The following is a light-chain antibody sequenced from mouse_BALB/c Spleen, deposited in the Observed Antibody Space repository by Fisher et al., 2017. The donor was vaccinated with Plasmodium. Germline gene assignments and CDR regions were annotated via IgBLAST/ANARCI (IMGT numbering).Light chain of an antibody. CDR1: QSLVHSYGSTY. Sequence: DIVLTQTTLSLPVSLGDQASISCRSSQSLVHSYGSTYLHWYVQKPGQSPKLLIYKVSNRFSGVPERFSGSGAGADFTLKISRVETEDLGIYFCSQTTHPPLTFGAGTRLELK. CDR2: KVS. CDR3: SQTTHPPLT. V-gene: IGKV1-110*01. J-gene: IGKJ5*01.